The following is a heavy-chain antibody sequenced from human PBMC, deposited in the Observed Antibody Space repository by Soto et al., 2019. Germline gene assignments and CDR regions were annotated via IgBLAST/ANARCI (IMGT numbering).Heavy chain of an antibody. V-gene: IGHV1-2*04. CDR3: ARETLSPSTPYFVWLYGMDV. CDR1: GYTFTGYY. CDR2: INPNRGGT. D-gene: IGHD3-9*01. Sequence: ASVKVSCKASGYTFTGYYMHWVRQAPGQGLEWMGWINPNRGGTNYAQKFQGWVTMTRDTSISTAYMELSRLRSDDTGVYYCARETLSPSTPYFVWLYGMDVGGQGPTVTVSS. J-gene: IGHJ6*02.